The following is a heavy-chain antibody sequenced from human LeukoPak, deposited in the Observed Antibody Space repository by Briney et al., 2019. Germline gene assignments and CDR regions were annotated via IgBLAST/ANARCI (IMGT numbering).Heavy chain of an antibody. Sequence: SETLSLTCTVSGGSISTGSYSWNWIRQPAGKGLEWIGRIYTSGSTNYNPSLKSRVTVSVDTSKNQFSLKLSSVTAVDTAVYYCARDYGSGDQKCFDPWGQGTLVTVSS. CDR3: ARDYGSGDQKCFDP. CDR1: GGSISTGSYS. J-gene: IGHJ5*02. V-gene: IGHV4-61*02. CDR2: IYTSGST. D-gene: IGHD3-10*01.